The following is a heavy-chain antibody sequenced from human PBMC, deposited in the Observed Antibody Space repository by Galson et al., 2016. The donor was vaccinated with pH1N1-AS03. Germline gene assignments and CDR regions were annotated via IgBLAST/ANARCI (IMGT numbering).Heavy chain of an antibody. CDR2: INWDGSSL. CDR1: GFIFDDYA. CDR3: AKDYSTGGNSPTFDF. V-gene: IGHV3-43D*03. J-gene: IGHJ4*02. D-gene: IGHD4-23*01. Sequence: SLRLSCAASGFIFDDYAMHWVRQAPGKGLEWVALINWDGSSLFHVDSVKGRFTISRDNSKNSLYLQMKSLRVEDTALYYCAKDYSTGGNSPTFDFWGLGTLVTVSS.